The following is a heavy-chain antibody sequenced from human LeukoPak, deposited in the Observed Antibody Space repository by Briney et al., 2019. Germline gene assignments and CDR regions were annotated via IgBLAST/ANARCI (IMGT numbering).Heavy chain of an antibody. CDR2: INHSGST. D-gene: IGHD3-10*01. V-gene: IGHV4-34*01. CDR3: ARGRPNYYGPGSYTFPFDY. Sequence: SETLSLTCAVYGGSFSGYYWSWIRQPPGKGLEWIGEINHSGSTNYNPSLKSRVTISVDTSKNQFSLKLSSVTAADTAVYYCARGRPNYYGPGSYTFPFDYWGQGTLVTVSS. J-gene: IGHJ4*02. CDR1: GGSFSGYY.